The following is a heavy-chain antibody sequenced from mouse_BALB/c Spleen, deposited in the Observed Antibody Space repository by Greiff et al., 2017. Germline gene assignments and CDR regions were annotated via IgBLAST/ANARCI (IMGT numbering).Heavy chain of an antibody. Sequence: VQLQQSGAELVRPGTSVKVSCKASGYAFTHYLIEWVKQRPGQGLEWIGVINPGSGGTNYNEKFKGKATLTADKSSSTAYMQLSSLTSDDSAVYFCARSGYWGQGTTLSVSS. CDR1: GYAFTHYL. D-gene: IGHD3-1*01. J-gene: IGHJ2*01. CDR3: ARSGY. CDR2: INPGSGGT. V-gene: IGHV1-54*01.